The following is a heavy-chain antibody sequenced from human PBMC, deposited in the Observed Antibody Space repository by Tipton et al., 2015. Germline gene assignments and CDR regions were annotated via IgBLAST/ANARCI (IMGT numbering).Heavy chain of an antibody. J-gene: IGHJ6*02. CDR1: GTSLSGFY. Sequence: TLSLTCTVSGTSLSGFYWTWIRQPPGKGLEWIGYIRYSGGTNYKPSLRGRVSISLEMSKNQFSLKLRSVTAADTAMYFCARENAYFHRMDVWGQGTTVTVSS. CDR3: ARENAYFHRMDV. CDR2: IRYSGGT. V-gene: IGHV4-59*01. D-gene: IGHD1-1*01.